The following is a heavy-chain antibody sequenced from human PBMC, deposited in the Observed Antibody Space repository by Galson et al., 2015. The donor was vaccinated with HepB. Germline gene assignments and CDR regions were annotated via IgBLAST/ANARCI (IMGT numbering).Heavy chain of an antibody. V-gene: IGHV2-5*02. CDR2: IYWDDDK. J-gene: IGHJ4*02. CDR1: GFSLSTSGVG. D-gene: IGHD5-24*01. Sequence: PALVKPTQTLTLTSTFSGFSLSTSGVGVGWIRQPPGKALEWLALIYWDDDKRYSPSLKSRLTITKDTSKNHVVLTMTNMDPVDTATYYCAHSRDGYNYLGYWGQGTLVAVSS. CDR3: AHSRDGYNYLGY.